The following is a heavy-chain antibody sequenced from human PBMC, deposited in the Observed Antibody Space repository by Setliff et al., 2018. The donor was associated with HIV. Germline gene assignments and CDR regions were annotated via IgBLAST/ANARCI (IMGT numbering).Heavy chain of an antibody. V-gene: IGHV1-2*06. CDR2: INPNSGGT. CDR1: GDTFTDYY. Sequence: ASVKVSCKASGDTFTDYYFHWLRQAPGQGLEWMGRINPNSGGTNYAQKFRGRVTMTRDTSISTVYMELSSLTSDDTAVYFCARDTSSSYWGQGTPVTVSS. CDR3: ARDTSSSY. J-gene: IGHJ4*02. D-gene: IGHD2-2*01.